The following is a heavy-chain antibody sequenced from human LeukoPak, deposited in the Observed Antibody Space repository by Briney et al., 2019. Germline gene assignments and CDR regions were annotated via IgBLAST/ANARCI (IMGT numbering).Heavy chain of an antibody. V-gene: IGHV1-69*13. CDR1: GGTFSSYA. CDR3: ARDHDDFWSGYYTTPRGPFDY. Sequence: GASVKVSCKASGGTFSSYAISWVRQAPGQGLEWTGGIIPIFGTANYAQKFQGRVTITADESTSTAYMELSSLRSEDTAVYYCARDHDDFWSGYYTTPRGPFDYWGQGTLVTVSS. D-gene: IGHD3-3*01. J-gene: IGHJ4*02. CDR2: IIPIFGTA.